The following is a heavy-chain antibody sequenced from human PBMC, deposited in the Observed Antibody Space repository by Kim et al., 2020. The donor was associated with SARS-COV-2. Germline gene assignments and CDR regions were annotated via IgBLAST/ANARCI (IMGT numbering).Heavy chain of an antibody. CDR3: VSSPLMITFGGVIVTYYLDY. CDR2: IYPGDSDT. V-gene: IGHV5-51*01. CDR1: GYSFTSYW. Sequence: GESLKISCKGSGYSFTSYWIGWVRQMPGKGLEWMGIIYPGDSDTRYSPSFQGQVTISADKSISTAYLQWSSLKASDTAMYYCVSSPLMITFGGVIVTYYLDYWGQGALVTVSS. J-gene: IGHJ4*02. D-gene: IGHD3-16*02.